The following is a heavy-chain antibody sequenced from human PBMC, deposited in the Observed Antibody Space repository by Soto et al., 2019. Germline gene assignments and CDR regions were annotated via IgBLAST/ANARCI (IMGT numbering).Heavy chain of an antibody. V-gene: IGHV3-30*18. J-gene: IGHJ4*02. CDR3: ANPKGADIPFDS. Sequence: QVQLVESGGGVVQPGKSRRLSCAAAGFAFSRDGMHWVRQSPGKGLEWVAVISFDGSDKYYADSVKGRFTISRDHTKNTVDLQMNSLRHEDTALYHYANPKGADIPFDSWGQGTLVTVSS. CDR2: ISFDGSDK. CDR1: GFAFSRDG. D-gene: IGHD3-9*01.